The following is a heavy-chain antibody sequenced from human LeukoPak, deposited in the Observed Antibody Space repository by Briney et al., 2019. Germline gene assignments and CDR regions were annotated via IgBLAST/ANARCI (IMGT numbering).Heavy chain of an antibody. CDR2: IGVGGTT. J-gene: IGHJ4*02. D-gene: IGHD3-22*01. V-gene: IGHV3-23*01. CDR3: AKTQGYYDC. CDR1: GLTFSSYG. Sequence: GWALRLSRVCSGLTFSSYGLNGVRQAPWNGMEWCSGIGVGGTTYYADSVKGRFNISRDTSKNTLYLQMNSLRAEDTAVYYCAKTQGYYDCWGQGTLVTVSS.